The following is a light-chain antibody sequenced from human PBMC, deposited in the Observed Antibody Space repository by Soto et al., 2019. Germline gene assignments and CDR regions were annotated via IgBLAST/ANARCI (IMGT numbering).Light chain of an antibody. CDR1: SSNIGAGYD. CDR3: QSYDSSLSGHV. J-gene: IGLJ1*01. Sequence: QAVVTQPPSVSGAPGQRVTISCTGSSSNIGAGYDVHWYQQFPGTAPKLLIYTNSDRPSGVPDRFSGSKSGTSASLAITGLQAEDEADYYCQSYDSSLSGHVFGTGTKVTVL. CDR2: TNS. V-gene: IGLV1-40*01.